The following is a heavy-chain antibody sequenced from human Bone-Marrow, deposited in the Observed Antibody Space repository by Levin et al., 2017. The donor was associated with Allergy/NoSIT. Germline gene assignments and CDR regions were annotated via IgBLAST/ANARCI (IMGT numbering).Heavy chain of an antibody. V-gene: IGHV3-7*01. J-gene: IGHJ4*02. CDR3: ARAALGDTSDY. CDR1: GITLSNYF. Sequence: SGGSLRLSCAASGITLSNYFMNWVRQPPGRGLEWVANMNQDGTVKKYVDSVKGRFTITRDNAENSVYLQMNSLRVEDTAVYYCARAALGDTSDYWGQGTLVTVSS. D-gene: IGHD3-3*01. CDR2: MNQDGTVK.